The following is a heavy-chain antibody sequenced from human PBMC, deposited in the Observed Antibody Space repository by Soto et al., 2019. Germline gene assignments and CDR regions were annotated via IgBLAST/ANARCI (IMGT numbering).Heavy chain of an antibody. J-gene: IGHJ4*02. Sequence: XASLWRTCAVCRERFSPYSWTWIRQPPGKGLEWIGEIKYYGSTVYNPSLKSRVTISIDTSKMQFSLKLTSLTAAATPVYYCAKKHYSGFDYRRQATLVTVYS. CDR3: AKKHYSGFDY. CDR1: RERFSPYS. CDR2: IKYYGST. D-gene: IGHD1-26*01. V-gene: IGHV4-34*01.